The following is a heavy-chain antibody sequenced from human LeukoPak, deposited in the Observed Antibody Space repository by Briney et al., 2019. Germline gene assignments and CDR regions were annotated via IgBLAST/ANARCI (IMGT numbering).Heavy chain of an antibody. CDR1: GFTFDDYG. CDR2: ISWNSGSI. J-gene: IGHJ3*02. CDR3: AKGSTYYDFWSGYYPDAFDI. V-gene: IGHV3-9*03. D-gene: IGHD3-3*01. Sequence: GGSLRLSCAASGFTFDDYGMSWVRQAPGKGLEWVSGISWNSGSIGYADSVKGRFTISRDNAKNSLYLQMNSLRAEDMALYYCAKGSTYYDFWSGYYPDAFDIWGQGTMVTVSS.